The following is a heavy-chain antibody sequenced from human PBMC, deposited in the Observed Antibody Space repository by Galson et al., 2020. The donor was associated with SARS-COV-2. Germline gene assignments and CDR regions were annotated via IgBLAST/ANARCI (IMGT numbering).Heavy chain of an antibody. J-gene: IGHJ6*02. CDR2: ISSSGSTI. CDR3: ERDLAYCSSTSCYDYYYYGMDV. D-gene: IGHD2-2*01. V-gene: IGHV3-48*03. Sequence: GESLKTPCAAPGFTFNSYEMNWVRQAPGKGLEGVSYISSSGSTIYYADPVKGRFTISRDNAKNSLSLQMNSLRAEDTAVYYCERDLAYCSSTSCYDYYYYGMDVWGQGTTVTVSS. CDR1: GFTFNSYE.